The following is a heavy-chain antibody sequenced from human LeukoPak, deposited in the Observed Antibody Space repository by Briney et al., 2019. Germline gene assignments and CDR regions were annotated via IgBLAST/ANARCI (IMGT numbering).Heavy chain of an antibody. D-gene: IGHD1-26*01. CDR1: GFTFSSYE. Sequence: PGGSLRLSCAASGFTFSSYEINWVRQAPGQGLKWVSYISSSGSTRYYADSVKGRFTISRDDAKNSVYLQMNSLRAEDTAVYYCARDKEGELLLDYWGQGTQVTVSS. V-gene: IGHV3-48*03. J-gene: IGHJ4*02. CDR2: ISSSGSTR. CDR3: ARDKEGELLLDY.